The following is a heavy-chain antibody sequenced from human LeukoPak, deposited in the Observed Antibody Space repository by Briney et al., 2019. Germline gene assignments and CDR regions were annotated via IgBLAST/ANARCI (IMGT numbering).Heavy chain of an antibody. CDR2: IRYDGSNK. V-gene: IGHV3-30*02. D-gene: IGHD3-22*01. CDR3: AKDAPIRGVIVVVITPHWYFDL. J-gene: IGHJ2*01. CDR1: GFTFSSYG. Sequence: GGSLRLSCAASGFTFSSYGMHWVRQAPGKGLEWVAFIRYDGSNKYYADSVKGRFTISRDNSKNTLYLQMNSLRAEDTAVYYCAKDAPIRGVIVVVITPHWYFDLWGRGTLVTVSS.